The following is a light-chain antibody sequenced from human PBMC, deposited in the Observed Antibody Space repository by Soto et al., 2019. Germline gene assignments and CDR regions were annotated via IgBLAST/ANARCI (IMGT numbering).Light chain of an antibody. V-gene: IGKV3-15*01. CDR2: GAS. CDR1: QSVGSS. J-gene: IGKJ4*01. Sequence: EIVMTQSPATLSVSPGERATLSCRASQSVGSSLAWYQQKRGQAPRLLIHGASTRATGIPARFSGSGSGTEFTLTISSLQSEDFAVYYCQQYNTWLSFGGGTKVEIK. CDR3: QQYNTWLS.